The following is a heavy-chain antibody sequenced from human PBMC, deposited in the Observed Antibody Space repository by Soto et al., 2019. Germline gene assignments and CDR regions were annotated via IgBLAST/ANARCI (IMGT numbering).Heavy chain of an antibody. CDR3: VSKLGPYYYGLDV. V-gene: IGHV4-4*02. J-gene: IGHJ6*02. D-gene: IGHD3-16*01. CDR2: IYHTGIA. Sequence: SETLSLQFTVYGDSITNNHWMSGVRQPPGKGPELIGEIYHTGIANYNPSLESRVAFSVDKSKNQFSLSLTSVTAADTAVYYCVSKLGPYYYGLDVWGQGTTVTV. CDR1: GDSITNNHW.